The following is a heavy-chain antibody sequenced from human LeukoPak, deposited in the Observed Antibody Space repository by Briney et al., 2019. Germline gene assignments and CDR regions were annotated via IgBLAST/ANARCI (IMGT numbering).Heavy chain of an antibody. D-gene: IGHD6-6*01. CDR2: IYPGDSDT. V-gene: IGHV5-51*01. J-gene: IGHJ6*03. CDR3: ARAKYSSSRGYYYYMDV. Sequence: GEPLKISCKGSGYSFTSYWIGWVRQMPGKGLEWMGIIYPGDSDTRYSPSFQGQVTISADKSISTAYLQWSSLKASDTAMYYCARAKYSSSRGYYYYMDVWGKGTTVTVSS. CDR1: GYSFTSYW.